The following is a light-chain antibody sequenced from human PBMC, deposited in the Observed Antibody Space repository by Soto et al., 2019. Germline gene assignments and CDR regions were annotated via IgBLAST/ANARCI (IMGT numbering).Light chain of an antibody. J-gene: IGKJ1*01. CDR3: QQLNTFPQT. V-gene: IGKV1-9*01. CDR2: VAS. Sequence: DIQMTQSPSSLSASVGDRVTITCRASQGIASYLAWYQQKPGKAPQLLINVASTLQSGVPSRFSGSGSGTEFTLTISSLQPEDFATYYCQQLNTFPQTFGHGTKVDI. CDR1: QGIASY.